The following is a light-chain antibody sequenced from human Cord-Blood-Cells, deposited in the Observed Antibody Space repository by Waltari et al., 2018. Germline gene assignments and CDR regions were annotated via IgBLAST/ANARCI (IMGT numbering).Light chain of an antibody. CDR2: DVS. CDR3: SSYTSSSTWV. J-gene: IGLJ3*02. CDR1: RSHVGGYNY. Sequence: QSALTQTASVSGSPGQSIPISCTGTRSHVGGYNYVSWYQQHPGKAPKLMIYDVSNRPSGVSNRFSGSKSGNTASLTISGLQAEDEADYYCSSYTSSSTWVFGGGTKLTVL. V-gene: IGLV2-14*03.